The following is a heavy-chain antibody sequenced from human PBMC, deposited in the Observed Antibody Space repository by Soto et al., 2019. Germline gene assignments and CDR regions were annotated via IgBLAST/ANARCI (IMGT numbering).Heavy chain of an antibody. D-gene: IGHD2-21*02. CDR2: INRSGST. CDR1: GGSFSGYY. J-gene: IGHJ4*02. V-gene: IGHV4-34*01. CDR3: AAVLFSGGPSTAFAS. Sequence: PSETLSLTCAVYGGSFSGYYWSWIRQPPGKGLEWIGEINRSGSTNYNPSLKSRVTISVDTSKNQFSLKMTSLTAADTALYYCAAVLFSGGPSTAFASWGQGTLVTVSS.